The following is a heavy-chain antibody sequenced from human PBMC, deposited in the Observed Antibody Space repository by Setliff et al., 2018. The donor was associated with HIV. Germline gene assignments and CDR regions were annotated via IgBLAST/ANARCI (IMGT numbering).Heavy chain of an antibody. CDR2: IIPIFNTA. CDR3: ARGSGGYCSGGSCYFGFGLAL. V-gene: IGHV1-69*13. D-gene: IGHD2-15*01. Sequence: ASVKVSCKASGYTFTSYYMHWVRQAPGQGLEWMGGIIPIFNTANYAQKFQGRVTITADESTSTAYMELSSLGSEDTAVYYGARGSGGYCSGGSCYFGFGLALWGQGTTVTVSS. J-gene: IGHJ6*02. CDR1: GYTFTSYY.